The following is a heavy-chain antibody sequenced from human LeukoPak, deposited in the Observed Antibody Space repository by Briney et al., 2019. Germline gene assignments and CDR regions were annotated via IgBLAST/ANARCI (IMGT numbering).Heavy chain of an antibody. CDR3: ARTDYCRSSSCYGSDY. V-gene: IGHV3-21*01. Sequence: GGSLRLSCAASGFTFSDYRMHWVRQAPGKGLEWVSSISPSSSYIYYADSLEGRFTISRDNAENSLYLQMNSLRAEDTAVYYCARTDYCRSSSCYGSDYWGQGTLVTVSS. J-gene: IGHJ4*02. CDR2: ISPSSSYI. D-gene: IGHD2-2*01. CDR1: GFTFSDYR.